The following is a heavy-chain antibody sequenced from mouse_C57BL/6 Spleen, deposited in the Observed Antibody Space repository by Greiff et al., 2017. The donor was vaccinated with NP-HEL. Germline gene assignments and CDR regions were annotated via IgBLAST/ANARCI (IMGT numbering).Heavy chain of an antibody. Sequence: EVQLQQSGPELVKPGASVKMSCKASGYTFTDYNMHWVKQSHGKSLEWIGYINPNNGGTSYNQKFKGKATLTVNKSSSTAYMDLRSLTSEDSAVYYCARTPFYYDYVDYWGQGTSVTVSS. V-gene: IGHV1-22*01. D-gene: IGHD2-4*01. CDR2: INPNNGGT. CDR1: GYTFTDYN. CDR3: ARTPFYYDYVDY. J-gene: IGHJ4*01.